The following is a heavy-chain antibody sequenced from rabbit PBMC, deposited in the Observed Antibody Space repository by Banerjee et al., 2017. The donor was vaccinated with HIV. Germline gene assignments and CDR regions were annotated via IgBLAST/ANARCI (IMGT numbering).Heavy chain of an antibody. Sequence: QEQLVESGGGLVQPEGSLTLTCKASGFDFSSNAMCWVRQAPGKRPEWIACIDAGSSGSTYYASWVNGRFTISKTSSTTVTLQMTSLTAADTATYFCARAYNTGWGGYFSLWGQGTLVTVS. CDR1: GFDFSSNA. CDR2: IDAGSSGST. CDR3: ARAYNTGWGGYFSL. J-gene: IGHJ4*01. D-gene: IGHD4-1*01. V-gene: IGHV1S45*01.